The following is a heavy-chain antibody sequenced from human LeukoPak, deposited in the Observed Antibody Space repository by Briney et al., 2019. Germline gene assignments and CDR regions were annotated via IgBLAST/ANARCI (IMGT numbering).Heavy chain of an antibody. Sequence: GGSLRLSCAASGFTFSSYAMHWVRQAPGKGLEGVAVISYDGSNKYYADSVKGRFTISRDNSKNTLYLQMNSLRAEDTAVYYCARVFHGYCSGGSCSSDYWGQGTLVTVSS. CDR2: ISYDGSNK. V-gene: IGHV3-30-3*01. J-gene: IGHJ4*02. CDR3: ARVFHGYCSGGSCSSDY. CDR1: GFTFSSYA. D-gene: IGHD2-15*01.